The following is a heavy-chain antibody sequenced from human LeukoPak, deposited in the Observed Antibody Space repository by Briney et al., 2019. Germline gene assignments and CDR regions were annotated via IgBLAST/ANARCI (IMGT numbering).Heavy chain of an antibody. CDR2: IKQDGSEK. Sequence: GGSLRLSCAASGFTFSNYWMIWLRQAPGKGLEWVANIKQDGSEKYYVDSVKGRFTISRDNAKNSLYLQMNSLRAEDTAVYYCASGQQLGYWGQGTLVTVSS. CDR3: ASGQQLGY. D-gene: IGHD6-6*01. CDR1: GFTFSNYW. V-gene: IGHV3-7*01. J-gene: IGHJ4*02.